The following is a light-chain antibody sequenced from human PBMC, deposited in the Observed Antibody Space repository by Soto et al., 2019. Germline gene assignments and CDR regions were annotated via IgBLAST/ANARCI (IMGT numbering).Light chain of an antibody. V-gene: IGKV1-5*03. CDR1: QSISSW. CDR2: KAS. Sequence: EIQLTQSPATLSASVGDRVTITCRASQSISSWLAWYQQKPGKAPNLLIYKASTLQSGVPSRFSGSGSGTEFTLTISSLQPDDLATYYCQQYSSFWTFGPGTQVDIK. CDR3: QQYSSFWT. J-gene: IGKJ1*01.